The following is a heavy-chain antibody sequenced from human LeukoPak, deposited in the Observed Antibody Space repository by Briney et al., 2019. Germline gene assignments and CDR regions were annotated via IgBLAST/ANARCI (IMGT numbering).Heavy chain of an antibody. Sequence: GGSLRLSCAASGFTFNIYGMFWVRQAPAKGLEWVAYIRYDGSVKYYADSVKGRFTISRDNSENTLYLQMNSLRPEDTAVYYCAKPHAAAVARSNYYFDHWGQGTLVSVCS. CDR1: GFTFNIYG. D-gene: IGHD6-19*01. J-gene: IGHJ4*02. CDR3: AKPHAAAVARSNYYFDH. V-gene: IGHV3-30*02. CDR2: IRYDGSVK.